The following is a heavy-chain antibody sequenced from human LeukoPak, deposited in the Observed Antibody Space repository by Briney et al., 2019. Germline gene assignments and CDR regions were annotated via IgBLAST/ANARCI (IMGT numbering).Heavy chain of an antibody. V-gene: IGHV7-4-1*02. CDR3: ARGLFSGASLGVFDI. J-gene: IGHJ3*02. D-gene: IGHD1-26*01. CDR2: INTNTGNP. CDR1: GYTFISYA. Sequence: ASVKVSCKASGYTFISYAMNWVRQAPGQGLEWMGWINTNTGNPTYAQGFTGRFVFSLDTSVSTAYLQISSLKAEDTAVYYCARGLFSGASLGVFDIWGQGTMVTVSS.